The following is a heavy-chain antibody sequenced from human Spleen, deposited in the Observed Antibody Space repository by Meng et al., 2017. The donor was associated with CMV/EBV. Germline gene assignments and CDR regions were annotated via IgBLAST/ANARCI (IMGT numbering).Heavy chain of an antibody. V-gene: IGHV1-69*10. Sequence: SVKVSCKASGGTFNSFALSYFRQAPGQGLEWVGGIITMLGMTNYAQKFQGRVTITADKSTNTVYMEMSGLRSEDTAVYYCASPLTYYYGSGSYSYGMDVWGQGTTVTVSS. CDR1: GGTFNSFA. CDR2: IITMLGMT. D-gene: IGHD3-10*01. CDR3: ASPLTYYYGSGSYSYGMDV. J-gene: IGHJ6*02.